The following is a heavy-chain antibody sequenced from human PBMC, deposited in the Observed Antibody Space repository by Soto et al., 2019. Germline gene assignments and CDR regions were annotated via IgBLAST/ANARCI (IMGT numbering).Heavy chain of an antibody. CDR1: GASISSTNW. V-gene: IGHV4-4*02. CDR2: IFHDGRT. Sequence: QVQLQESGPGLVKPSGTLSLTCAVSGASISSTNWWSWVRQFPGKGLEWIGEIFHDGRTNYNPSLKSCVTISVDKSKNHFSLELTSVTAADTAIYYCAREGQELRDWGHGTLVTVSS. CDR3: AREGQELRD. J-gene: IGHJ4*01. D-gene: IGHD6-13*01.